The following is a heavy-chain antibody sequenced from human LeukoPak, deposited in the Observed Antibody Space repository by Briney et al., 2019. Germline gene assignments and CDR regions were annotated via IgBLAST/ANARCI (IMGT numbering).Heavy chain of an antibody. J-gene: IGHJ6*03. V-gene: IGHV1-2*02. Sequence: ASVKVSCKASGYTFTGYYMHWVRQAPGQGLEWMGWINPNSGGTNYAQKFQGRVTMTRDTSISTAYMELSRLRSDDTAVYYCARAISLVNYYYYMDVWGKGTTVTVSS. CDR1: GYTFTGYY. D-gene: IGHD2-8*02. CDR2: INPNSGGT. CDR3: ARAISLVNYYYYMDV.